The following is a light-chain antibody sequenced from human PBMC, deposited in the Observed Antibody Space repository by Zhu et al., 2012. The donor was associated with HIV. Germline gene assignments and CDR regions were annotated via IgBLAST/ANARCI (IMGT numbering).Light chain of an antibody. CDR2: GAS. J-gene: IGKJ1*01. CDR3: LQYNYSPRT. CDR1: QSISSTY. V-gene: IGKV3-20*01. Sequence: EIVLTQSPGTLSLSPGERATLSCRASQSISSTYLAWYQQKPGQAPRLLIYGASSRATGIPDRFSGSGSGTDFTLTISRLEPEDFAVYYCLQYNYSPRTFGQGTKVEIK.